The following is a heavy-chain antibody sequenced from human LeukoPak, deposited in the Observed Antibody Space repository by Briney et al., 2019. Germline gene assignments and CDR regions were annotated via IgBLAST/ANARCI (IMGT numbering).Heavy chain of an antibody. CDR3: ARGDLRVFSGWIIYYYYGMDV. CDR2: IYYSGST. CDR1: GGSISSGGYY. V-gene: IGHV4-31*03. J-gene: IGHJ6*02. Sequence: PSQTLSLTCTVSGGSISSGGYYWSWIRQHPGKGLEWIGYIYYSGSTYYNPSLKSRVTISVDTSKNQFSLKLSSVTAADTAVYYCARGDLRVFSGWIIYYYYGMDVWGQGTTVTVSS. D-gene: IGHD6-19*01.